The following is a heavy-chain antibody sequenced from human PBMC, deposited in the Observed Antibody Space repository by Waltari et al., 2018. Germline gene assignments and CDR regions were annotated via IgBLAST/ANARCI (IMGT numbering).Heavy chain of an antibody. CDR3: ARKGRQRVPFDY. V-gene: IGHV1-46*01. D-gene: IGHD6-6*01. CDR2: INPSGGST. J-gene: IGHJ4*02. Sequence: QVQLVQSGAEVKKPGASVKLSCKASGYTFTSYYLHWVWQAPGQGLEWMGIINPSGGSTSYAQHFQGRVTITRDTSTSTVYMELSSLRSEDTAVYYCARKGRQRVPFDYWGQGTLVTVSS. CDR1: GYTFTSYY.